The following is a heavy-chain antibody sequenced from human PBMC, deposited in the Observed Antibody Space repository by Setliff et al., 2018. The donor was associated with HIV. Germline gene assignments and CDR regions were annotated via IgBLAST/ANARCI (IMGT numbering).Heavy chain of an antibody. D-gene: IGHD5-12*01. CDR1: GHSSSGYY. Sequence: SETLSLTCSVSGHSSSGYYWSWIRQPAGRGLEWIGRIHTSGNTNYNPSLRGRVTMSVDMSKNQFSLKLTSVSAADTAVYYCARDRIEFVAEDPHDVFDIWGRGTLVTV. V-gene: IGHV4-4*07. J-gene: IGHJ3*02. CDR3: ARDRIEFVAEDPHDVFDI. CDR2: IHTSGNT.